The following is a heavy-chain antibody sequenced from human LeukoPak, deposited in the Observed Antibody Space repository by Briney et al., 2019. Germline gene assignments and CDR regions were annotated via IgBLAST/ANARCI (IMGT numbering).Heavy chain of an antibody. V-gene: IGHV3-21*01. J-gene: IGHJ4*02. Sequence: GGSLRLSCAASGFTFSSFGMHWVRRAPGKGLEWVSSISTRSDYIYYAESVKGRFTISRDNAKNSLYLQMNSLRAEDTAVYYCARYVYGVVTSFDYWGQGTLVTDSS. CDR1: GFTFSSFG. CDR3: ARYVYGVVTSFDY. D-gene: IGHD3-3*01. CDR2: ISTRSDYI.